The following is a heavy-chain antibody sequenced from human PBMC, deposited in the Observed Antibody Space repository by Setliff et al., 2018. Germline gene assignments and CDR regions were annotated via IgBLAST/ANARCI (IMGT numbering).Heavy chain of an antibody. V-gene: IGHV1-69*05. CDR1: GGTFSCYG. J-gene: IGHJ6*03. CDR3: AREGVDTRSSTDYRYYMDL. CDR2: TIPNFGTT. Sequence: GASVKVSCKASGGTFSCYGISWVRQAPGQGLEWLGGTIPNFGTTNYAQEFQGRVTIITDESTSTAYMELSSLRFEDTAVYYCAREGVDTRSSTDYRYYMDLWGKGTTVTVSS. D-gene: IGHD5-18*01.